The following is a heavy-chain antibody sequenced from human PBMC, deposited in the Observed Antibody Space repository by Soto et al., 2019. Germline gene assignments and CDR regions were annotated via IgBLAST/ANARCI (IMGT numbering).Heavy chain of an antibody. J-gene: IGHJ4*02. D-gene: IGHD2-15*01. Sequence: PGESLKISCKGSGYSFTSYWIGWVRQMPGKGLEWMGIIYPGDSDTRYSPSFQGQVTISADKSINTAYLQWSNLKASDTAMYYCARPICSGGSCEVGLDYWGQGTLVTVSS. CDR3: ARPICSGGSCEVGLDY. CDR2: IYPGDSDT. V-gene: IGHV5-51*01. CDR1: GYSFTSYW.